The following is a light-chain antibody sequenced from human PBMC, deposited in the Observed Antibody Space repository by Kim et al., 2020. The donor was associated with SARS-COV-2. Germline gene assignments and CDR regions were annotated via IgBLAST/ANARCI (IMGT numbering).Light chain of an antibody. CDR2: GGS. J-gene: IGKJ1*01. Sequence: SPGESATLSCRASQSVGSTYLAWYQQKPGQAPRLLIYGGSSRATGIPDRFSGSGSGTDFTLAISRLEPEDFAVYYCQQYLLSPWTFGQGTKVDIK. CDR1: QSVGSTY. CDR3: QQYLLSPWT. V-gene: IGKV3-20*01.